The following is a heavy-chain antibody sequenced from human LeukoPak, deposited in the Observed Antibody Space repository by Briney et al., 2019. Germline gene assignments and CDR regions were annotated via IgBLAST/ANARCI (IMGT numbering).Heavy chain of an antibody. Sequence: PGRSLRLSCAASGFTFSSYAMHWVRQAPGKGLEWVAVISYDGSNKYYADSVKGRFTISRDNSKNTLYLQMNSLRAEDTAVYYCARDLSGKRCSSTSCLKYYFDYWGQGTLVTVSP. CDR3: ARDLSGKRCSSTSCLKYYFDY. V-gene: IGHV3-30*04. CDR1: GFTFSSYA. J-gene: IGHJ4*02. CDR2: ISYDGSNK. D-gene: IGHD2-2*01.